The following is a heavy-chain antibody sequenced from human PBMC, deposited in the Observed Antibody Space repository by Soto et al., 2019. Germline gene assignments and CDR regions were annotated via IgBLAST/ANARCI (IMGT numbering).Heavy chain of an antibody. D-gene: IGHD4-17*01. Sequence: GGSLRLSCAASGFTFSSYAMSWVRQAPGKGLEWVSAISGSGGSTYYADSVKGRFTISRDNSKNTLYLQMNSLRAEDTAVYYCAKSDALGDYPNWFDPWGQGTLVTVSS. CDR2: ISGSGGST. V-gene: IGHV3-23*01. J-gene: IGHJ5*02. CDR1: GFTFSSYA. CDR3: AKSDALGDYPNWFDP.